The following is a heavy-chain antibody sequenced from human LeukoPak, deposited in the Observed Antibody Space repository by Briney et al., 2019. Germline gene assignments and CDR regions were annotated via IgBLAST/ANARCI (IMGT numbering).Heavy chain of an antibody. Sequence: PGGSLRLSCVASGFTFSNYWMTWVRQAPGKGLEWVSAISGSGGSTYYADSVKGRFTISRDNSKNTLYLQMNSLRVEDTAVYYCAKEAYGDYVSNDYWGQGTLVTVSS. D-gene: IGHD4-17*01. CDR3: AKEAYGDYVSNDY. V-gene: IGHV3-23*01. CDR1: GFTFSNYW. CDR2: ISGSGGST. J-gene: IGHJ4*02.